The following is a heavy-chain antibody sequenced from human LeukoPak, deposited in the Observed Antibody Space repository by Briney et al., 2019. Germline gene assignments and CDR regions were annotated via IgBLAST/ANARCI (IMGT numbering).Heavy chain of an antibody. D-gene: IGHD3-10*01. V-gene: IGHV4-39*07. CDR1: GGSIYSSSYY. Sequence: SETLSLTCTVSGGSIYSSSYYWGWIRQTPGKGLEWIGSMYYTGNSFYNPSLKSRVTISVDTSKNQFSLNLSPVTAADTAIYYCARDRITIMLMAPYYHYDGMDVWGQGTTVSVSS. CDR2: MYYTGNS. J-gene: IGHJ6*02. CDR3: ARDRITIMLMAPYYHYDGMDV.